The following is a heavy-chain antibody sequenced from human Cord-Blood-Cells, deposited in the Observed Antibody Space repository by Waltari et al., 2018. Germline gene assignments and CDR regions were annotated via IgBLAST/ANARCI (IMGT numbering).Heavy chain of an antibody. Sequence: EVQLVESGGGLVKPGGSLRLSCAASGFTFSSYRMTWVRQAPGKGLECVSSISSSSSYIYYADSVKGRFTISRDNAKNSLYLQMNSLRAEDTAVYYCARTSGWYAFDIWGQGTMVTVSS. CDR3: ARTSGWYAFDI. CDR2: ISSSSSYI. CDR1: GFTFSSYR. V-gene: IGHV3-21*01. J-gene: IGHJ3*02. D-gene: IGHD6-19*01.